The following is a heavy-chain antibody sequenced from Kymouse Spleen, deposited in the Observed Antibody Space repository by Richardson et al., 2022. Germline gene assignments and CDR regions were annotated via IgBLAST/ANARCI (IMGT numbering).Heavy chain of an antibody. V-gene: IGHV3-30*18. CDR1: GFTFSSYG. Sequence: QVQLVESGGGVVQPGRSLRLSCAASGFTFSSYGMHWVRQAPGKGLEWVAVISYDGSNKYYADSVKGRFTISRDNSKNTLYLQMNSLRAEDTAVYYCAKDKITGTAFDYWGQGTLVTVSS. D-gene: IGHD1-7*01. CDR2: ISYDGSNK. CDR3: AKDKITGTAFDY. J-gene: IGHJ4*02.